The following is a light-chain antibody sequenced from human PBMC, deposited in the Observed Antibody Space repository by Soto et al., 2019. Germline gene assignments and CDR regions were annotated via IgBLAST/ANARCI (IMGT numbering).Light chain of an antibody. Sequence: DIQMTQSPSTLSASVGERVTITCRASQSVSNWLAWYQQKPGKAPNLLIYDVSSLESGVPSRFSGSEYGTELILTISSLHPDDFETYYCQQYDSYYWTFGQATKVE. J-gene: IGKJ1*01. V-gene: IGKV1-5*01. CDR1: QSVSNW. CDR2: DVS. CDR3: QQYDSYYWT.